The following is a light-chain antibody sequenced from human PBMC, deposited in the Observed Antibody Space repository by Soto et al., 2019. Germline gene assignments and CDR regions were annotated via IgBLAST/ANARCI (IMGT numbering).Light chain of an antibody. CDR1: QSVSSY. Sequence: EIVLTQSPATLSLSPGERATLSCRASQSVSSYLAWYQQKPGQAPRLLIYDASNRATGIPARFSGSGSGTDFAINISSLEPEDFAVYYCQQRSNSPSTFGGGTKVDIK. J-gene: IGKJ4*01. CDR2: DAS. CDR3: QQRSNSPST. V-gene: IGKV3-11*01.